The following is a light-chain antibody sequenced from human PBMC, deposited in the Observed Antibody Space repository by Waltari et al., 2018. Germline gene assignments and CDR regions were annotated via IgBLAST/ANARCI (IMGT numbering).Light chain of an antibody. J-gene: IGKJ1*01. CDR3: HQYFSPHWT. Sequence: DIVLTQSPDSLVVSLGERATINCKASQNVLYNSNNKYYLGWHQQKPGQPPKLLIYWASTRESGVPDRFSGTGPGTDFTLTISSLQAEDVAVYYCHQYFSPHWTFGQGTKVEIK. CDR1: QNVLYNSNNKYY. V-gene: IGKV4-1*01. CDR2: WAS.